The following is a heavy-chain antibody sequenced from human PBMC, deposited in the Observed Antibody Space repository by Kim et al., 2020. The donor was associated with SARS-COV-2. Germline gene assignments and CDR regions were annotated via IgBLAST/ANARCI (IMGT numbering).Heavy chain of an antibody. Sequence: SETLSLTCTVSGGSISSYYWSWIRQPPGKGLEWIGYIYYSGSTNYNPSLKSRVTISVDTSKNQFSLKLSSVTAADTAVYYCARVAPTEDSSSSWHSFDYWGQGTLVTVSA. CDR2: IYYSGST. V-gene: IGHV4-59*13. D-gene: IGHD6-13*01. CDR3: ARVAPTEDSSSSWHSFDY. J-gene: IGHJ4*02. CDR1: GGSISSYY.